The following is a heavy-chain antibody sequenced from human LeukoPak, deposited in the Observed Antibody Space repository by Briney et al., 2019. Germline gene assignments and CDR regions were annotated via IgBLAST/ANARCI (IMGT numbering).Heavy chain of an antibody. CDR3: ARGRGIVPAAIAFDI. Sequence: SETLSLTCAVYGGSFSGYYWSWIRQPPGKGLEWIGEINHSGSTNYNPSLKSRVTISVDTSKNQFSLKLSSVTAADTAVYYSARGRGIVPAAIAFDIWGQGTKVTVSS. V-gene: IGHV4-34*01. D-gene: IGHD2-2*02. CDR2: INHSGST. J-gene: IGHJ3*02. CDR1: GGSFSGYY.